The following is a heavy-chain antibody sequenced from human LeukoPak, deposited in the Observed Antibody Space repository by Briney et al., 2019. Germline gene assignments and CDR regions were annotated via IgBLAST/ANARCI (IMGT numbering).Heavy chain of an antibody. D-gene: IGHD7-27*01. Sequence: PSETLSLTCTVSGGSISSSSYYWGWIRQPPGKGLEWIGSIYYSGSTYYNPSLKSRVTISVDTSKNQFSLKLSSVTAADTAVYYCARHRPILGYFDYWGQGTLVTVSS. J-gene: IGHJ4*02. CDR1: GGSISSSSYY. V-gene: IGHV4-39*01. CDR2: IYYSGST. CDR3: ARHRPILGYFDY.